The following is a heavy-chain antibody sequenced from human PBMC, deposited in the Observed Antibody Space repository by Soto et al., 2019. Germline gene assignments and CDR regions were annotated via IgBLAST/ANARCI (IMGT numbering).Heavy chain of an antibody. D-gene: IGHD6-13*01. CDR1: GYTLTELS. CDR2: FDPEDGET. Sequence: GASVKVSCKVSGYTLTELSMHWVRQAPGKGLEWMGGFDPEDGETIYAQKFQGRVTMTEDTSTDTAYMELSSLRSEDTAVYYCAKNVRGSSWYWFDYWGQGTLVTVSS. CDR3: AKNVRGSSWYWFDY. J-gene: IGHJ4*02. V-gene: IGHV1-24*01.